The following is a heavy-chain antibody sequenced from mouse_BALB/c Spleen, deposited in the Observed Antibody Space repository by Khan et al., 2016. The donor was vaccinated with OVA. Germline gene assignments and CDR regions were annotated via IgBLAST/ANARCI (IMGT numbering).Heavy chain of an antibody. CDR2: INTYTGEP. CDR3: ARVGYNGTMDF. V-gene: IGHV9-3-1*01. CDR1: GFTFTNYG. D-gene: IGHD2-14*01. J-gene: IGHJ4*01. Sequence: VQLQESGPELKKPGETVQISCKASGFTFTNYGMNWVRQAPGKGLKWMGWINTYTGEPTFTDDFKGRFAFSLETSDSTSYLQINSLKNEDTATYFCARVGYNGTMDFWGQGTSVTVSS.